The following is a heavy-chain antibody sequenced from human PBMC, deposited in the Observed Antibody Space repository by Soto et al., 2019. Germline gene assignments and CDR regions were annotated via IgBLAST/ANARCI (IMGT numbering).Heavy chain of an antibody. CDR3: ARDSSSWYDYYYGMDV. Sequence: QVQLVQSGAEVKKPGASVKVSCKASGYTFTSYGISWVRQAPGQGLEWMGWISAYNGNTNYAQKLQGRVTMTTDTSTSIAYMELRSLRSDDTAVYYCARDSSSWYDYYYGMDVWGQGTTVTVSS. CDR1: GYTFTSYG. V-gene: IGHV1-18*04. D-gene: IGHD6-13*01. J-gene: IGHJ6*02. CDR2: ISAYNGNT.